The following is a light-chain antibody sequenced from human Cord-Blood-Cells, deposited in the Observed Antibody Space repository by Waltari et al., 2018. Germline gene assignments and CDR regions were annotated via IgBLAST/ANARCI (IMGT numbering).Light chain of an antibody. V-gene: IGLV2-23*01. CDR1: SSDVGSYTL. J-gene: IGLJ3*02. CDR2: EGS. CDR3: CSYAGSSTWV. Sequence: QSALTQPASVSGSPGQPITTPSTGTSSDVGSYTLFSWYQQHPGKAPKLMIYEGSKRPSGVSNRFSGSKSGNTASLTISGLQPEDEADYYCCSYAGSSTWVFGGGTKLTVL.